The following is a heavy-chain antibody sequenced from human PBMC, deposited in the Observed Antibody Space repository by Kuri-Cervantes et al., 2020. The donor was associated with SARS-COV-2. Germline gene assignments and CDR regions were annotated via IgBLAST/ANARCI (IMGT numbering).Heavy chain of an antibody. CDR2: IWYDGSNK. D-gene: IGHD1-26*01. CDR3: ARDSQWGLSYYFDY. CDR1: GFTFSSYG. Sequence: GGSLRLSCAASGFTFSSYGMHWVRQAPGKGLEWVAVIWYDGSNKYYADSVKGRFTISRDNSKNTLYLQMNSLRAEDTAVYYCARDSQWGLSYYFDYWGQGTLVTVSS. J-gene: IGHJ4*02. V-gene: IGHV3-30*19.